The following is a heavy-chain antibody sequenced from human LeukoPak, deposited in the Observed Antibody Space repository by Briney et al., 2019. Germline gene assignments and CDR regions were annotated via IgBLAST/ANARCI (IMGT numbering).Heavy chain of an antibody. D-gene: IGHD5-24*01. Sequence: GGSLRLSCAASGFTFSDVWMSWVRQAPGKGVEWVGRIKSKSAGGTTDYAAPVEGRFTVSRYDSKNTLYLQMNSLKTEDTAVYFCTTALVEMATISTFDYWGQGTLVTVSS. V-gene: IGHV3-15*01. CDR3: TTALVEMATISTFDY. J-gene: IGHJ4*02. CDR2: IKSKSAGGTT. CDR1: GFTFSDVW.